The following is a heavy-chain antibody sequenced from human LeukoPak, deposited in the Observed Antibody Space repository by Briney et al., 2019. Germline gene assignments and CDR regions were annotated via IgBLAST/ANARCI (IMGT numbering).Heavy chain of an antibody. CDR1: GGTFSSYA. CDR2: IIPIFGTA. J-gene: IGHJ4*02. CDR3: ARGPNLRYFDWLLGVSEPPTIDY. V-gene: IGHV1-69*05. D-gene: IGHD3-9*01. Sequence: ASVKVSCKASGGTFSSYAISWVRQAPGQGLEWMGGIIPIFGTANYAQKFQGRVTMTTDTSTSTAYMELRSLRSDDTAVYYCARGPNLRYFDWLLGVSEPPTIDYWGQGTLVTVSS.